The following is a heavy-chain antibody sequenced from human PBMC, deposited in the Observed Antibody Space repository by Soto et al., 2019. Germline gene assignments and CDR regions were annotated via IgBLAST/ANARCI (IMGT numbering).Heavy chain of an antibody. D-gene: IGHD5-18*01. CDR3: ARALIQLWVYFDY. CDR2: IYYSGST. J-gene: IGHJ4*02. Sequence: SETPSLTCTVSGGSISSGGYYWSWIRQHPGKGLEWIGYIYYSGSTYYNPSLKSRVTISVDTSKNQFSLKLSSVTAADTAVYYCARALIQLWVYFDYWGQGTPVTVSS. V-gene: IGHV4-31*03. CDR1: GGSISSGGYY.